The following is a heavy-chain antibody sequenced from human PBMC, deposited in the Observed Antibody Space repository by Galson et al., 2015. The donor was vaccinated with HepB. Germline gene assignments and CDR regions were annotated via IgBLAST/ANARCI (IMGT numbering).Heavy chain of an antibody. CDR3: ARGIPRTTDYISKHYYHGMDV. Sequence: SLRLSCAASGFTFSNYAMHWVRQAPGKGLEWVAVISNDGTNQFYGDSVQGRFTISRDNSRNTLYLQMNSLKSGDTAVYYCARGIPRTTDYISKHYYHGMDVWGQGTTVTVSS. J-gene: IGHJ6*02. CDR1: GFTFSNYA. V-gene: IGHV3-30*04. CDR2: ISNDGTNQ. D-gene: IGHD4/OR15-4a*01.